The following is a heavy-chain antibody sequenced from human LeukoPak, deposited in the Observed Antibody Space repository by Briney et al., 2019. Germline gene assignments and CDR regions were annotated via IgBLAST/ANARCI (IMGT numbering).Heavy chain of an antibody. CDR1: GYTFTGYY. J-gene: IGHJ4*02. Sequence: ASVKVSCKASGYTFTGYYMHWVRQAPGQGLEWMGWINPNSGGTNYAQKFQGRVTMTRDTSISAAYMELSRLRSDDTAVYYCARDLRGYSYGSGYWGQGTLVTVSS. CDR2: INPNSGGT. V-gene: IGHV1-2*02. D-gene: IGHD5-18*01. CDR3: ARDLRGYSYGSGY.